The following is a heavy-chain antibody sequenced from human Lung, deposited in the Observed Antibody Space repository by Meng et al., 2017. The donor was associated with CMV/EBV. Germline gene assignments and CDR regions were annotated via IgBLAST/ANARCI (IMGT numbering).Heavy chain of an antibody. Sequence: QVQLVESGGGVVQPGGCLRLSCAAAGFTFSSYAMHWVRQAPGKGLEWVAVISYDGSNKYYADSVKGRFTISRDNSKNTLYLQMNSLRAEDTAVYYCADMGEWLANWGQGTLVTVSS. CDR3: ADMGEWLAN. CDR1: GFTFSSYA. CDR2: ISYDGSNK. V-gene: IGHV3-30-3*01. D-gene: IGHD6-19*01. J-gene: IGHJ4*02.